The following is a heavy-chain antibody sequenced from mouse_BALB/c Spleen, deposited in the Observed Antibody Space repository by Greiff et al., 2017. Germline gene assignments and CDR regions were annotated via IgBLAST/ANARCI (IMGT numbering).Heavy chain of an antibody. CDR1: GFTFSSYA. CDR3: ARVYYGPMDY. J-gene: IGHJ4*01. Sequence: EVQLVESGGGLVKPGGSLKLSCAASGFTFSSYAMSWVRQSPEKRLEWVAEISSGGSYTYYPDTVTGRFTISRDNAKNTLYLEMSSLRSEDTAMYYCARVYYGPMDYWGQGTSVTVAS. CDR2: ISSGGSYT. V-gene: IGHV5-9-4*01. D-gene: IGHD2-1*01.